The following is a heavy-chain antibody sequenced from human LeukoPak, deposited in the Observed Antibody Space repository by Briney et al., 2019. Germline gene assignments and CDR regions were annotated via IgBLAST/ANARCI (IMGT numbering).Heavy chain of an antibody. CDR2: MNLNSGGT. V-gene: IGHV1-2*02. CDR1: GYTFTDYY. J-gene: IGHJ4*02. Sequence: GASVKVSCKASGYTFTDYYMHWVRQAPGQGLEWMGWMNLNSGGTKYAQKFQGRVTMTRDTSITTAYMELSRLGSDDTAVYYCASTFGNPRELYFDYWGQGTLVTVSS. D-gene: IGHD1-7*01. CDR3: ASTFGNPRELYFDY.